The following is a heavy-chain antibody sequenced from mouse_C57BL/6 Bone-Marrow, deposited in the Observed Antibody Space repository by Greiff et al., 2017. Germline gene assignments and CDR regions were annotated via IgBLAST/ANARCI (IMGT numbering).Heavy chain of an antibody. Sequence: VKLMESGPGLVQPSQSLSITCTVSGFSLTSYGVHWVRQSPGKGLEWLGVIWSGGSTDYNAAFISRLSISKDNSKSQVFFKMNSLQADDTTIYYCARNRGFYWYFDVWGTGTTVTVSS. V-gene: IGHV2-2*01. CDR2: IWSGGST. CDR3: ARNRGFYWYFDV. J-gene: IGHJ1*03. D-gene: IGHD3-2*02. CDR1: GFSLTSYG.